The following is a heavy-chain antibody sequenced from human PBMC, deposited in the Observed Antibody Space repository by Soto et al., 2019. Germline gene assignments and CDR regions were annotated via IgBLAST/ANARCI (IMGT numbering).Heavy chain of an antibody. Sequence: EVQLVESGGGLVKPGGSLRLSCTATGFTFSSYNMNWVRQAPGKGLEWVSYISTWSSYSFYADSEKGRFTISRDNAKNSLFLQMNSLRAEDTAVYYCARASHDYGELDYWGQGALVTVSS. CDR3: ARASHDYGELDY. CDR2: ISTWSSYS. J-gene: IGHJ4*02. D-gene: IGHD4-17*01. CDR1: GFTFSSYN. V-gene: IGHV3-21*01.